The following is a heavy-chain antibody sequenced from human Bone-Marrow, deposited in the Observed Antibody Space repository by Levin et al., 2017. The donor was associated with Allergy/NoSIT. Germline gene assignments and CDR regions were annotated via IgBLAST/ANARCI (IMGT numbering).Heavy chain of an antibody. V-gene: IGHV4-39*01. CDR3: ARHRGFTSVGPGFEN. CDR2: IDYSGST. J-gene: IGHJ4*02. CDR1: GGSFSRSFYY. D-gene: IGHD1-26*01. Sequence: SETLSLTCTVSGGSFSRSFYYLAWIRQPPGKGLEWIGGIDYSGSTFWNNHESGRTYYNPSLQSRVIIAVDTARSQFSLRLSSVTAADTAVYYCARHRGFTSVGPGFENWGQGTLVAVSS.